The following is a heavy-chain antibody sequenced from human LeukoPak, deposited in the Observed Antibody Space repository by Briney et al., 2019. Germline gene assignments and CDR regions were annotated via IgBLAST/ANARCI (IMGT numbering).Heavy chain of an antibody. CDR1: GAFVSSGSYH. CDR2: IYYDGST. CDR3: ARERGEYCDNTSCSNYYLDY. V-gene: IGHV4-61*01. Sequence: SETLSLTCTVSGAFVSSGSYHWSWIRQPPGRGLVWIGYIYYDGSTKYNPSLKSRVTISRDTSKNQFSLKVSSVTAADTALYYCARERGEYCDNTSCSNYYLDYWGQGTLVTVSS. D-gene: IGHD2-2*01. J-gene: IGHJ4*02.